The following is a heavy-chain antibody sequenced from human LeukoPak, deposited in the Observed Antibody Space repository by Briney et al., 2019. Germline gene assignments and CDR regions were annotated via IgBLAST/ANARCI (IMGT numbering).Heavy chain of an antibody. CDR3: ARLSGLVATN. V-gene: IGHV4-39*01. Sequence: SETLSLTCSVSGDSIRNYYWGWIRQPPGKGLEWIGSIYYSGSTYYNPSLKSRVTISVDTSKNQFSLKLSSVTAADTAVYYCARLSGLVATNWGQGTLVTVSS. J-gene: IGHJ4*02. CDR2: IYYSGST. CDR1: GDSIRNYY. D-gene: IGHD5-12*01.